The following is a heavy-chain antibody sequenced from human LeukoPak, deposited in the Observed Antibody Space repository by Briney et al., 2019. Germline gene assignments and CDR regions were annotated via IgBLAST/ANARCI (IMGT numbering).Heavy chain of an antibody. Sequence: PGGSLRLSCTASGFTFSDHYMSWVRLTPGKGVEGLSYITSSGSITAYAVSVKVRFTISSDNAKNTMFLQMNSLRPEDTAVYYCARDPDYGDPEWGQGTLVTVSS. V-gene: IGHV3-11*01. J-gene: IGHJ4*02. CDR1: GFTFSDHY. D-gene: IGHD4-17*01. CDR2: ITSSGSIT. CDR3: ARDPDYGDPE.